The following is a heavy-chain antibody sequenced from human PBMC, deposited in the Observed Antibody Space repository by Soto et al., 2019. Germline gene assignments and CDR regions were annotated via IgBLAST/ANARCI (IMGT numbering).Heavy chain of an antibody. CDR3: AYVRHYYDSSGRCY. CDR1: GFTFSSYA. D-gene: IGHD3-22*01. J-gene: IGHJ4*02. Sequence: GGSLRLSCAASGFTFSSYAMSWVRQAPGKGLEWVSAISGSGGSTYYADSVKGRFTISRDNSKNTLYLQMNSLRAEDTAVYYCAYVRHYYDSSGRCYWGQGTLVTVSS. V-gene: IGHV3-23*01. CDR2: ISGSGGST.